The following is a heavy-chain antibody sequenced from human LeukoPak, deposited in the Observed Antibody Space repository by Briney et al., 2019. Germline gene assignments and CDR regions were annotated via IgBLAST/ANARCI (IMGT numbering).Heavy chain of an antibody. CDR3: ARGGSYSSSWYRIDY. CDR2: ISANNGNT. D-gene: IGHD6-13*01. CDR1: GYTFTSYG. Sequence: ASVRVSCKASGYTFTSYGVSWVRQAPGQGLEWMGWISANNGNTNSAQKFQGRVTMTTDTSTRTAYMELWSQRFDDTAVYYCARGGSYSSSWYRIDYWGQGTLVTVSS. J-gene: IGHJ4*02. V-gene: IGHV1-18*01.